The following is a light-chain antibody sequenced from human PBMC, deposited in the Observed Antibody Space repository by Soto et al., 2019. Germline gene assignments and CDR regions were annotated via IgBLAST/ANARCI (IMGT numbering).Light chain of an antibody. CDR3: QQRYITPRT. CDR1: QTISSY. J-gene: IGKJ1*01. CDR2: AAS. V-gene: IGKV1-39*01. Sequence: DIQMTQSPSSLSASLGDSVSITCRASQTISSYLNWYQQKPGTAPKLLIYAASTLQTGVPSRFSGSGSGTDFTLTISSLHPEDYATYYCQQRYITPRTFGQGTKVEIK.